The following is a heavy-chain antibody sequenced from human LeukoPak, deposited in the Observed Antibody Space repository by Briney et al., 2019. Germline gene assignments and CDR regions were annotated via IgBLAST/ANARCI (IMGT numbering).Heavy chain of an antibody. CDR1: GGSFSGYY. CDR2: INHSGST. Sequence: PSETLSLTCAVYGGSFSGYYWSWIRQPPGKGLEWSGEINHSGSTNYNPSLKSRVTISVETSKNQFSLKLSSVTAADTAVYYCPRALYSLGDYVLDYWGQGTLVTVS. CDR3: PRALYSLGDYVLDY. V-gene: IGHV4-34*01. J-gene: IGHJ4*02. D-gene: IGHD4-17*01.